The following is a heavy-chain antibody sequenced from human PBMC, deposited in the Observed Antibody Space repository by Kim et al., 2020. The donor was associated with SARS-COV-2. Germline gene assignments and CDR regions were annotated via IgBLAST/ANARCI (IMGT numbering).Heavy chain of an antibody. V-gene: IGHV3-74*01. Sequence: ADSVGGRFSISRDNAKNTLYLQMNSLRVEDTAVYYCARGSSGSYPRAFDIWGQGTMVTVSS. D-gene: IGHD1-26*01. J-gene: IGHJ3*02. CDR3: ARGSSGSYPRAFDI.